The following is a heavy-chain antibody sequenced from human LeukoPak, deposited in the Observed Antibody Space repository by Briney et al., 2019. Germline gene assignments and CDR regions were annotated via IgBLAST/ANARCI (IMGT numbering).Heavy chain of an antibody. V-gene: IGHV1-8*03. CDR1: GYSFTSHY. CDR2: MNPNSGNT. Sequence: ASVKVSCKASGYSFTSHYMHWVRQAPGQGLEWMGWMNPNSGNTGYAQKFQGRVTITRNTSISTAYMELSSLRSEDTAVYYCARGYPSGYVWGQGTLVTVSS. D-gene: IGHD3-22*01. CDR3: ARGYPSGYV. J-gene: IGHJ4*02.